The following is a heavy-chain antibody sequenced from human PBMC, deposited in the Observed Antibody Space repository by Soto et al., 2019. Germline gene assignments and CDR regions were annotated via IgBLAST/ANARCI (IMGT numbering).Heavy chain of an antibody. CDR1: GFTFSSYA. CDR2: ISGSGGST. V-gene: IGHV3-23*01. Sequence: LGGSLRLSCAASGFTFSSYAMSWVRQAPGKGLEWVSAISGSGGSTYYADSVKGRFTISRDNSKNTLYLQMNSLRAEDTAVYYCVRERGLSSFYGMDVWGQGTTVTVSS. CDR3: VRERGLSSFYGMDV. J-gene: IGHJ6*02. D-gene: IGHD3-10*01.